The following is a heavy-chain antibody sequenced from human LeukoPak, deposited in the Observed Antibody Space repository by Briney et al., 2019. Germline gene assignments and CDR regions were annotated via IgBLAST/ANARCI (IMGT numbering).Heavy chain of an antibody. V-gene: IGHV4-59*01. Sequence: SETLSLTCTVSGGSISIYYWSWIRQPPGKGLEWIGYIYYSGITNYNPSLKSRVTISVDASKNQFSLKLSSVTAADTAVYYCAREGSGPNGGYNYWGQGTLVTVSS. CDR3: AREGSGPNGGYNY. CDR2: IYYSGIT. J-gene: IGHJ4*02. CDR1: GGSISIYY. D-gene: IGHD2-15*01.